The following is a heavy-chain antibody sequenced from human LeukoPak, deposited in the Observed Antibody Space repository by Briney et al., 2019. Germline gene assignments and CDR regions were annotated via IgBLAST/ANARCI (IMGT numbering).Heavy chain of an antibody. Sequence: SQTLSLTCTVSGGSISSGDYYWSWIRQPPGKGLEWIGYIYYSGSTYYNPSLKSRVTISVDTSKNQFSLKLSSVTAADTAVYYCAKGTDYYDSSGYYSPGKVDYWGQGTLVTVSS. J-gene: IGHJ4*02. D-gene: IGHD3-22*01. CDR1: GGSISSGDYY. V-gene: IGHV4-30-4*01. CDR3: AKGTDYYDSSGYYSPGKVDY. CDR2: IYYSGST.